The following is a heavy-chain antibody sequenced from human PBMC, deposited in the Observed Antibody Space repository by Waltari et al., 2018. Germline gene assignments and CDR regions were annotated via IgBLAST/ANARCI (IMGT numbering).Heavy chain of an antibody. CDR3: ARGRYCRSTSGYTYGYYYYYMDV. V-gene: IGHV1-69*12. CDR2: IIPIFGTA. Sequence: QVQLVQSGAEVKKPGSSVKVSCKASGGTFSSYAISWVRQAPGHGLEWMGGIIPIFGTANYDQKCQGRVTMTADEATSTADMELSSLGSENTAVYYCARGRYCRSTSGYTYGYYYYYMDVWGKGTTVTISS. D-gene: IGHD2-2*02. J-gene: IGHJ6*03. CDR1: GGTFSSYA.